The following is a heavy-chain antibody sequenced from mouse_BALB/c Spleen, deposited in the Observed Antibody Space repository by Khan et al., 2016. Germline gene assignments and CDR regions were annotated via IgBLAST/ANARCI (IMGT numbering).Heavy chain of an antibody. CDR2: ISHSGST. V-gene: IGHV3-8*02. CDR1: GDSITSGY. Sequence: VQLKESGPSLVKLSQTLSLTCSVTGDSITSGYWNWIRKFPGNKLEYMGYISHSGSTYYNPSLKSRISITRDTSKNQYYLQLNSVTTEDTATYYCASDGGSTYVRGMDYWGQGTSVTVSS. J-gene: IGHJ4*01. D-gene: IGHD1-1*01. CDR3: ASDGGSTYVRGMDY.